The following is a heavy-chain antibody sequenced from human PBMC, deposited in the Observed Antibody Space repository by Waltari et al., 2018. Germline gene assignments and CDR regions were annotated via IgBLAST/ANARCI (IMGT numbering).Heavy chain of an antibody. CDR3: ARDAARGTIDY. J-gene: IGHJ4*02. CDR2: IKHDGSEE. Sequence: EVQLVESGGGLVQPGGSLRLSCAASGFTLSRNWMSWVRQAPGRGLEWVGNIKHDGSEEWFVDSVKGRFTISRDNAKNLMWLQMNSLRAEDTAVYYCARDAARGTIDYWGQGTLVTVSS. V-gene: IGHV3-7*03. D-gene: IGHD3-16*01. CDR1: GFTLSRNW.